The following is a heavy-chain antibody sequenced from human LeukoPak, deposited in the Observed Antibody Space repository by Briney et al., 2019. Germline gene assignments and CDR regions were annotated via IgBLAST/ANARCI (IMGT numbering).Heavy chain of an antibody. CDR3: AKAATWAYNWFDP. CDR1: ELTFNSNA. V-gene: IGHV3-23*01. D-gene: IGHD1-26*01. Sequence: GSSLRLSCAASELTFNSNAMSWVRQAPGKGLDWVSGISGSGSTTYYADSVKGRFTISIDNSKNTLYLQMNSLRGDDTAVYYCAKAATWAYNWFDPWGQGTLVTVSS. CDR2: ISGSGSTT. J-gene: IGHJ5*02.